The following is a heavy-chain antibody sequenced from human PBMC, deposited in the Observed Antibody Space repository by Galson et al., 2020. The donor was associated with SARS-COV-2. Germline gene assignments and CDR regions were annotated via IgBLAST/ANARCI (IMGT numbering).Heavy chain of an antibody. CDR1: GGSLSSDNW. J-gene: IGHJ4*02. CDR2: IYHSGTT. D-gene: IGHD7-27*01. CDR3: SRRKTGAHFDS. V-gene: IGHV4-4*02. Sequence: SETLSLTCAVSGGSLSSDNWCSWVRQPPGKGLEWIADIYHSGTTNYNQSLKSRVTISVDKSKNQFSLNLKSVTAADTAVYFCSRRKTGAHFDSWGQGTLVTVS.